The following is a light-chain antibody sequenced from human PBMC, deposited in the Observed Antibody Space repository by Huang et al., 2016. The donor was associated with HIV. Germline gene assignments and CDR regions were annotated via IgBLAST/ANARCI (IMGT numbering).Light chain of an antibody. Sequence: ELVLTQSPATLSLSPGQRATLSCRASQGVSSYLAWYQQKPGQAPRLIIYDTSKRATGGPARFGASGSGTDFTLTINRLEPEDFAVYYCQQHSNWPLLGQGTKLEI. CDR2: DTS. CDR3: QQHSNWPL. CDR1: QGVSSY. J-gene: IGKJ2*01. V-gene: IGKV3-11*01.